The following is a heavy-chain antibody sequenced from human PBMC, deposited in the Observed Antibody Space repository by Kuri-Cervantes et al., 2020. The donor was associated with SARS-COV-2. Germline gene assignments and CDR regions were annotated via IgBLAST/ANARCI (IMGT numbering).Heavy chain of an antibody. Sequence: ASVKVSCKASGYSSYYMYWVRKAPGQGLEWMGIINPSGGSTSYAQKFQGRVTMTGDTSTTTVYMELRSLRSDDTAVYYCARQVLLIFYYYMDVWGKGTTVTVSS. CDR2: INPSGGST. V-gene: IGHV1-46*01. D-gene: IGHD2/OR15-2a*01. CDR3: ARQVLLIFYYYMDV. J-gene: IGHJ6*03. CDR1: GYSSYY.